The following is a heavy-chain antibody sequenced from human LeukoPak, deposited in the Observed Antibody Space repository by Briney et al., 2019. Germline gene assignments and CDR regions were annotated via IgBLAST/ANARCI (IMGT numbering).Heavy chain of an antibody. J-gene: IGHJ6*02. CDR1: GGTFSSYT. CDR2: IIPILGIA. D-gene: IGHD6-13*01. V-gene: IGHV1-69*02. CDR3: ASLSSSLLGYYYYGMDV. Sequence: SVKVSCKASGGTFSSYTISWVRQAPGQGLEWMGRIIPILGIANYAQKFQGRVTITADKSTSTAYMVLSSLRSEDTAVYYCASLSSSLLGYYYYGMDVWGQGTTVTVSS.